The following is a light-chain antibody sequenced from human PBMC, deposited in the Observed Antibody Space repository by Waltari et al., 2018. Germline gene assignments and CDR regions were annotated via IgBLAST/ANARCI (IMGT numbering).Light chain of an antibody. J-gene: IGLJ3*02. Sequence: QSVLTQPPSASGNHGQRVTISCSGSASNIGGNLGKRYQQLPEKAPKRLIYRSDQRPSGVPDRFSGSKTGTSASLAISVLQSDDEADYFCASWDDSLNGHLVFGGGTKVTVL. CDR2: RSD. CDR3: ASWDDSLNGHLV. CDR1: ASNIGGNL. V-gene: IGLV1-44*01.